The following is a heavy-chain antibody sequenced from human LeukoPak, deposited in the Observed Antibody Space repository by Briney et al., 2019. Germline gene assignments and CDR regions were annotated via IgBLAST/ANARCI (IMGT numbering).Heavy chain of an antibody. V-gene: IGHV4-59*11. CDR1: GGSISSHY. CDR2: IYYSGST. D-gene: IGHD2-2*03. Sequence: SETLSLTCTASGGSISSHYWSWIRQPPGKGLEWIGYIYYSGSTNYNPSLKSRVTISVDTSKNQFSLKLSSVTAADTAVYYCARGAGYCISTSCYVFDYWGQGTLVTVSS. J-gene: IGHJ4*02. CDR3: ARGAGYCISTSCYVFDY.